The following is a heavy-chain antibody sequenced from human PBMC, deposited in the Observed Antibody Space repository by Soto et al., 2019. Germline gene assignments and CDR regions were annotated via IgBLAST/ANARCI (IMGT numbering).Heavy chain of an antibody. V-gene: IGHV4-34*01. CDR1: GGSFSGYY. Sequence: QVQLQQWGAGLLKPSETMSLTCAVYGGSFSGYYWIWICQPPGKGLEWIGDINHSGSTNYNPSLKSRVTISVDTSKNQFSLKLNSVTAADTAVYYCARGSHYYYDSSGFYSWGQGTLVTVSS. CDR2: INHSGST. J-gene: IGHJ4*02. D-gene: IGHD3-22*01. CDR3: ARGSHYYYDSSGFYS.